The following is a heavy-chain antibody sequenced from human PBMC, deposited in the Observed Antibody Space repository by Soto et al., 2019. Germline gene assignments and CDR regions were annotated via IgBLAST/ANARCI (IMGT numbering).Heavy chain of an antibody. CDR3: ARGWETVGATTPFAY. D-gene: IGHD1-26*01. J-gene: IGHJ4*02. Sequence: QVQLVQSGAEVKKPGSSVKVSCKASGGTFSNYAISWVRQAPGQGLEWMGGIIPMFGTPNYAQRFQGRVTITADKSTSTASMEARNLKSDDTAVYYCARGWETVGATTPFAYWGQGTLVTVSS. CDR1: GGTFSNYA. V-gene: IGHV1-69*06. CDR2: IIPMFGTP.